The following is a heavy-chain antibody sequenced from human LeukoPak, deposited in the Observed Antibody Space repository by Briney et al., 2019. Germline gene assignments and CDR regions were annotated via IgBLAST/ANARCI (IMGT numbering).Heavy chain of an antibody. J-gene: IGHJ4*02. CDR2: IYWNDDK. CDR3: AHSPKRLSPAAHFDY. Sequence: TLSLTCTVSGGSISSYYWSWIRQPPGKGLEWLALIYWNDDKRYSPSLKSRLTITKDTSKNQVVLTMTNMDPVDTATYYCAHSPKRLSPAAHFDYWGQGTLVTVSS. V-gene: IGHV2-5*01. CDR1: GGSISSYYW.